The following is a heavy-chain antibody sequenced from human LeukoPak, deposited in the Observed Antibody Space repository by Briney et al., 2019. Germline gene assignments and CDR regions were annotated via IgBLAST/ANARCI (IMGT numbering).Heavy chain of an antibody. V-gene: IGHV4-39*07. Sequence: SETLSLTCSFSHGSNSSSSHYWGWVRQPPGKGLEWIGNVYYSGTTYYNPSLTSRITISVDTSKNHFSLKLSSVTAADTAVYYCAKILYSSNIDYWGQGTLVTVSS. CDR2: VYYSGTT. CDR3: AKILYSSNIDY. D-gene: IGHD6-19*01. CDR1: HGSNSSSSHY. J-gene: IGHJ4*02.